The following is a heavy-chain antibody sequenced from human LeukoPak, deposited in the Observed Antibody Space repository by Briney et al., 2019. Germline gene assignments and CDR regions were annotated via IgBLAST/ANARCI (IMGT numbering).Heavy chain of an antibody. CDR2: ISSSSSYI. CDR1: GFTFSSYS. D-gene: IGHD3-22*01. V-gene: IGHV3-21*01. CDR3: ARDTYYYDSSGYTPAAN. J-gene: IGHJ4*02. Sequence: GGSLRLSGAASGFTFSSYSMNWVRQAPGKGLEWVSSISSSSSYIYYADSVKGRFTISRDNAKNSLYLQMNSLRAEDTAVYYCARDTYYYDSSGYTPAANWGQGTLVTVSS.